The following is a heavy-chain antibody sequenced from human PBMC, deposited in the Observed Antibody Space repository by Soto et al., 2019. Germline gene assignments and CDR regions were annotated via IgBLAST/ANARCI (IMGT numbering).Heavy chain of an antibody. CDR1: GGSIYTYY. J-gene: IGHJ4*02. D-gene: IGHD2-15*01. CDR3: ASRSGWCYYRRTNFDY. Sequence: ETLSLTCNVSGGSIYTYYWNWIRQSPGKGLEWIGYISDGGSTNYNPSLKSRVTISVDTSKNQVSLKLSSVTAADTAVYSCASRSGWCYYRRTNFDYRGQGSLVPVSS. V-gene: IGHV4-59*08. CDR2: ISDGGST.